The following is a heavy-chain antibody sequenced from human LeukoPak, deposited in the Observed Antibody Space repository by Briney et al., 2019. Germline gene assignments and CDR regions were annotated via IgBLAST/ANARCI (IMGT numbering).Heavy chain of an antibody. V-gene: IGHV3-23*01. CDR1: GFTFSSYA. CDR3: AKDLATVTTFDY. D-gene: IGHD4-17*01. CDR2: ISGNGGST. Sequence: PGGSLRLSCAASGFTFSSYAMSCVRQAPGKGLEGVSAISGNGGSTYYAGSVKGRFTISRDNSKNTLYLQMNSLRAEDTAVYYCAKDLATVTTFDYWGQGTLVTVSS. J-gene: IGHJ4*02.